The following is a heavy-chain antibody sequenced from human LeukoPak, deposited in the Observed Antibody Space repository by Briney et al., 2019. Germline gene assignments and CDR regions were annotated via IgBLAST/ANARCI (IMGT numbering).Heavy chain of an antibody. Sequence: VGSLRLSCEASGFTFSDYYMSWIRQAPGKGLEWVSYISSSGSTIYYVDSVKGRFTISRDNAKNSLYLQMNSLRVEDTAVYYCARDFWSGSPDWGQGTLVTVSS. D-gene: IGHD3-3*01. CDR2: ISSSGSTI. CDR3: ARDFWSGSPD. CDR1: GFTFSDYY. J-gene: IGHJ4*02. V-gene: IGHV3-11*04.